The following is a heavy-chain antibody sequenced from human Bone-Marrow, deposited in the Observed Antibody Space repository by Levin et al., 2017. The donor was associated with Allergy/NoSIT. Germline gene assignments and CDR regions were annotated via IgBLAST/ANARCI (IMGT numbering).Heavy chain of an antibody. CDR2: ISGSGGST. Sequence: LSLTCAASGFTFSSYAMSWVRQAPGKGLEWVSAISGSGGSTYYADSVKGRFTISRDNSKNTLYLQMNSLRAEDTAVYYCAKEGAAAPTRWFDPWGQGTLVTVSS. CDR3: AKEGAAAPTRWFDP. J-gene: IGHJ5*02. D-gene: IGHD6-13*01. V-gene: IGHV3-23*01. CDR1: GFTFSSYA.